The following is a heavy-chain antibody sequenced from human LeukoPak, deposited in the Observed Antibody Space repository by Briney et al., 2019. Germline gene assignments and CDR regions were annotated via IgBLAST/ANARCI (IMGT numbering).Heavy chain of an antibody. Sequence: SETLSLTCAVYGGAFSGYYWSWIRQPLGKGLEWIGEINHSGSTNYNPSLKSRVTISVDTSKNQFSLKLSSVTAADTAVFYCASLWGVSGHDYWGQGTLVTVSS. D-gene: IGHD3-16*01. CDR3: ASLWGVSGHDY. CDR1: GGAFSGYY. V-gene: IGHV4-34*01. CDR2: INHSGST. J-gene: IGHJ4*02.